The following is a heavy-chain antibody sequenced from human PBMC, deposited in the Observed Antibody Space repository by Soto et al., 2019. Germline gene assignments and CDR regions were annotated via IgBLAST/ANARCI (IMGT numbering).Heavy chain of an antibody. CDR1: GYSFTSYW. D-gene: IGHD6-13*01. V-gene: IGHV5-51*01. CDR2: IYPGDSDT. J-gene: IGHJ6*02. Sequence: PGESLKISCKGSGYSFTSYWIGWVRQMAVKGLEWMGIIYPGDSDTRYSPSFQGQVTISADKSISTAYLQWSSLKASDTAMYYCARTSASGKYYYRMSGSGQRTTVPVAS. CDR3: ARTSASGKYYYRMSG.